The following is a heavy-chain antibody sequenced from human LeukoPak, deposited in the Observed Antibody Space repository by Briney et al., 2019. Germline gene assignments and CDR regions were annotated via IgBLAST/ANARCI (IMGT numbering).Heavy chain of an antibody. Sequence: GASVKFSCKASGYTFASYGISWERQDPGQGLEWMGWISAYNGNTNYAQKLQGRVTMTTYTSTSTAYMELRSLRSDDTAVYYCARACSSTSCYAAWFDPWGQGTLVTVSS. V-gene: IGHV1-18*01. CDR2: ISAYNGNT. CDR3: ARACSSTSCYAAWFDP. J-gene: IGHJ5*02. D-gene: IGHD2-2*01. CDR1: GYTFASYG.